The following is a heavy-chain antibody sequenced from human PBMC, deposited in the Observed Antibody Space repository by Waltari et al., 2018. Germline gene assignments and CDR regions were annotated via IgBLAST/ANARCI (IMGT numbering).Heavy chain of an antibody. Sequence: LRLSCAASGFTFSSYAMHWVRQAPGKGLEWVAVISYDGSNKYYADSVKGRFTISRDNSKNTLYLQMNSLRAEDTAVYYCARENRWGEKGFDYWGQGTLVTVSS. CDR3: ARENRWGEKGFDY. V-gene: IGHV3-30*01. D-gene: IGHD3-16*01. CDR2: ISYDGSNK. J-gene: IGHJ4*02. CDR1: GFTFSSYA.